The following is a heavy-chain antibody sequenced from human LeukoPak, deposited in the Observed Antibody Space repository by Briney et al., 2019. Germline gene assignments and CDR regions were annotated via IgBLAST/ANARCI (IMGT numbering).Heavy chain of an antibody. Sequence: XFTXXXNYMSWVRQAPGKGLEYVSAISYNGGSTYYADSVKGRFTISRDNSKSTLYLQMGSLTAEDMAVYYCARRFAAQLAFVDVWGKGTTVTISS. D-gene: IGHD3-3*02. CDR2: ISYNGGST. J-gene: IGHJ6*04. CDR1: XFTXXXNY. V-gene: IGHV3-64*02. CDR3: ARRFAAQLAFVDV.